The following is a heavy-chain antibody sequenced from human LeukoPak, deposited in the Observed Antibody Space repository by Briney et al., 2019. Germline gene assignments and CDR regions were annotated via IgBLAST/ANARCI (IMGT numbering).Heavy chain of an antibody. D-gene: IGHD3-22*01. CDR1: GFTFSSYS. V-gene: IGHV3-21*01. CDR3: ARDLRDYYDINPGSHFDY. CDR2: ISSSSNYI. Sequence: PGGSLRLSCAASGFTFSSYSMNWVHQAPGKGLEWVSSISSSSNYIYYADSVKGRFTISRDNAKNSLYLQMNSLRAEDTAVYYCARDLRDYYDINPGSHFDYWGQGTLVTVSS. J-gene: IGHJ4*02.